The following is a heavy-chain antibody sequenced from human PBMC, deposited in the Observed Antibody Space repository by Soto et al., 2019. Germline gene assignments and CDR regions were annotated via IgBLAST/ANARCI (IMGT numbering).Heavy chain of an antibody. CDR2: ISWDGGST. CDR3: AKDGKNYYWDY. Sequence: EVQLVESGGVVVQPGGSLRLSCAASGFTFDDYTMHWVRQAPGKGLEWVSLISWDGGSTYYADSVKGRFTISRDNSKNSLYLQMNNLRTEDTALYYCAKDGKNYYWDYWGQGTLVTVSS. D-gene: IGHD1-7*01. J-gene: IGHJ4*02. CDR1: GFTFDDYT. V-gene: IGHV3-43*01.